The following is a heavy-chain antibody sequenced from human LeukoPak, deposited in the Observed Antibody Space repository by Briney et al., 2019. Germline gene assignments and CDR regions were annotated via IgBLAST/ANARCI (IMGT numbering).Heavy chain of an antibody. CDR2: ISYDGSNK. J-gene: IGHJ5*02. Sequence: PGRSLRLSCAASGFTFSSYGMHWVRQAPGKGLEWVAVISYDGSNKYYADSVKGRFTISRDNSKNTLYLQMNSLRAEDTAVYYCAKNERRITMVRGAPSGPWGQGTLVTVSS. V-gene: IGHV3-30*18. CDR3: AKNERRITMVRGAPSGP. CDR1: GFTFSSYG. D-gene: IGHD3-10*01.